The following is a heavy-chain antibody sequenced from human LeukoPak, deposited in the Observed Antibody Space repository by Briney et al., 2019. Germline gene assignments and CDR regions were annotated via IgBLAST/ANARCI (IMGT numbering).Heavy chain of an antibody. D-gene: IGHD3-22*01. J-gene: IGHJ3*02. CDR3: ARDLGGDYYDSSGYYGDAFDI. V-gene: IGHV3-53*01. CDR2: IYSGGST. Sequence: PGGSLRLSCAASGFTVSSNYMSWVRQAPGKGLEWVSVIYSGGSTYYADSVKGRFTISRDNSKNTLYLQMNSLRAEDTAVYYCARDLGGDYYDSSGYYGDAFDIWGQGTMVTVSS. CDR1: GFTVSSNY.